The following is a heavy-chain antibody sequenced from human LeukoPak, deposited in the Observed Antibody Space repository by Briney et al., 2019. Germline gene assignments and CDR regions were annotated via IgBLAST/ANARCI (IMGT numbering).Heavy chain of an antibody. CDR1: GGSISSYY. V-gene: IGHV4-34*01. D-gene: IGHD5-18*01. Sequence: SETLSLTCTVSGGSISSYYWSWIRQPPGKGLEWIGEINHSGSTNYNPSLKSRVTTSVDTSKNQFSLKLSSVTAADTAVYYCARGPRYSYGLGLWGQGTLVTVSS. CDR3: ARGPRYSYGLGL. CDR2: INHSGST. J-gene: IGHJ4*02.